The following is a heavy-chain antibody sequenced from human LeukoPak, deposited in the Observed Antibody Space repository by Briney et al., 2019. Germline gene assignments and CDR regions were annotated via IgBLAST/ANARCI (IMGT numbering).Heavy chain of an antibody. CDR3: ARGPDYYDSSGYRSFDY. Sequence: GGSLRLSCAASGFTFSTYDMHWVRQAPGKGLEWVAVIWYDGSNKYYADSVKGRFTISRDNSKNTLYLQMNSLRAEDTAVYYCARGPDYYDSSGYRSFDYWGQGTLVTVSS. D-gene: IGHD3-22*01. CDR1: GFTFSTYD. J-gene: IGHJ4*02. V-gene: IGHV3-33*08. CDR2: IWYDGSNK.